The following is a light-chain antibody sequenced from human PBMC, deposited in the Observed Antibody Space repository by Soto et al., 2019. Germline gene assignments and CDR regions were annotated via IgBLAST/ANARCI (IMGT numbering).Light chain of an antibody. V-gene: IGLV2-14*01. CDR1: SSDIGSYNH. J-gene: IGLJ1*01. CDR3: IAYTGSSTSYV. CDR2: EVS. Sequence: SALTQPASVSGSPGQSVTISCSGTSSDIGSYNHVAWYQQFPGKSPKLTIYEVSSRPSGVSSRFSGSKSGNTASLTISGLQPQDEADYYCIAYTGSSTSYVFGSGTKLTVL.